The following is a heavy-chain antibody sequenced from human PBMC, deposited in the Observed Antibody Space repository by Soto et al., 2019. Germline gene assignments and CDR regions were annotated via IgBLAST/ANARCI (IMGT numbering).Heavy chain of an antibody. CDR3: ARGRGAAAGTNFDY. J-gene: IGHJ4*02. V-gene: IGHV4-34*01. CDR1: GGSFSGYY. CDR2: INHSGST. D-gene: IGHD6-13*01. Sequence: NPAETLSLTCAVYGGSFSGYYWSWIRQPPGKGLEWIGEINHSGSTNYNPSLKSRVTISVDTSKNQFSLKLSSVAAADTAVYYCARGRGAAAGTNFDYWGQGTLVTVSS.